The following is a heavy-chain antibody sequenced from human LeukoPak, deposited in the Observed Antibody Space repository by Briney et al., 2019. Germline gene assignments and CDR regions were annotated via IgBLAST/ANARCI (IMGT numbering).Heavy chain of an antibody. J-gene: IGHJ4*02. V-gene: IGHV3-53*01. CDR1: GFSVRTNY. D-gene: IGHD1-14*01. CDR3: ARGVEPLAANTLAY. CDR2: IYSGGTI. Sequence: GGSLRLSCAASGFSVRTNYMSWVRQAPGKGLEWVSVIYSGGTIRYADSVKGRFTISRDNSRDTLHLQMNSLRVDDTAVYYCARGVEPLAANTLAYWGQGTLVTVSS.